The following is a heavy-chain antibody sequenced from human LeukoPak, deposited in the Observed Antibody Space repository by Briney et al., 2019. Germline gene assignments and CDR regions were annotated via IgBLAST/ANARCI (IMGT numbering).Heavy chain of an antibody. V-gene: IGHV4-38-2*02. CDR3: ARIRGYGRDYYYYYMDV. J-gene: IGHJ6*03. Sequence: PSETLSLTCTVSGYSISSGYYWGWIRPPPGKGLEWIGEIYHGGSTNYSPSLKSRVTITVDKSKNQFSLKLNSVTAADTAVYYCARIRGYGRDYYYYYMDVWGKGTTVTVSS. CDR1: GYSISSGYY. D-gene: IGHD3-10*01. CDR2: IYHGGST.